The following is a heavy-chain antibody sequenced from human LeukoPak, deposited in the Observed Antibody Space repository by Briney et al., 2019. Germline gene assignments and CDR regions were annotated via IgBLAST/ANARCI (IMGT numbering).Heavy chain of an antibody. CDR3: ARSPQEYSYGYYWFDP. V-gene: IGHV3-30-3*01. D-gene: IGHD5-18*01. CDR2: ISYDGSNK. CDR1: GFTFSSYA. Sequence: GGSLRLSCAASGFTFSSYAMHWVRQAPGKGLEWVAVISYDGSNKYYADSVKGRFTISRDNSKNTLYLQMNSLRAEDTAVYYCARSPQEYSYGYYWFDPWGQGTLVTVSS. J-gene: IGHJ5*02.